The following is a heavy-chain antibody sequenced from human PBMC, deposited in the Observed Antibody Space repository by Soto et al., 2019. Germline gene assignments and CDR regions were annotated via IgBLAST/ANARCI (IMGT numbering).Heavy chain of an antibody. V-gene: IGHV3-33*01. CDR3: ARGGYKFAGTCDY. CDR2: IWYDGSNK. J-gene: IGHJ4*02. CDR1: GFTFSSYG. Sequence: QVQLVESGGGVVQPGRSLRLSCAASGFTFSSYGMHWVRQAPGKGLEWVAVIWYDGSNKYYADSVKGRFTISRDNSKNTRYLQMNSLRAEDTAVYYCARGGYKFAGTCDYWGQGTLVTASS. D-gene: IGHD6-13*01.